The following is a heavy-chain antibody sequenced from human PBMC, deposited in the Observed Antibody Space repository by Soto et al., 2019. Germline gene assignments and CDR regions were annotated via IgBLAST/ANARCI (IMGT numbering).Heavy chain of an antibody. CDR3: ARETSRTHYFDY. CDR2: IIPIFGTA. CDR1: GGTFSSYA. V-gene: IGHV1-69*19. J-gene: IGHJ4*02. Sequence: QVQLVQSGAEVKKPGSSVKVSCKAPGGTFSSYAISWVRQAPGQGLEWMGGIIPIFGTANYAQKFQGRVTITADEATSTAYMELSSLRSEDTAVYYCARETSRTHYFDYWGKGTLVTVSS.